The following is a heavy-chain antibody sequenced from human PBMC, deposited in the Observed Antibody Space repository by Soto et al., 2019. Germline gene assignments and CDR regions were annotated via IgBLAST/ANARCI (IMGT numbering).Heavy chain of an antibody. CDR2: IYYSGST. D-gene: IGHD3-10*01. Sequence: QVQLQESGPGLVKPSQTLSLSCSVSGGSLSSGNYYWSWIRQHPGKGLEWIGSIYYSGSTYYNPSLKSRVTISVDMSKNHFSLKLISATAADTAVYYCARAGSGSYYNNWFDPWGQGTLVTVSS. J-gene: IGHJ5*02. CDR3: ARAGSGSYYNNWFDP. CDR1: GGSLSSGNYY. V-gene: IGHV4-31*03.